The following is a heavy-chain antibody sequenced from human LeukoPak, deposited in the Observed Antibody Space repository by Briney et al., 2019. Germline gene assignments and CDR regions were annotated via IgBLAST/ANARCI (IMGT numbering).Heavy chain of an antibody. CDR1: GGSISSGGYS. V-gene: IGHV4-30-2*01. CDR3: ASGGYSYGFDY. Sequence: SQTLSLTCAVSGGSISSGGYSWSCIRQPPGKGLEWIGYIYHNGNTYYSPSLKSRVTISVDRSKNQLSLKLSSVTAADTAMYYCASGGYSYGFDYWGQGTLVTVSS. CDR2: IYHNGNT. J-gene: IGHJ4*02. D-gene: IGHD5-18*01.